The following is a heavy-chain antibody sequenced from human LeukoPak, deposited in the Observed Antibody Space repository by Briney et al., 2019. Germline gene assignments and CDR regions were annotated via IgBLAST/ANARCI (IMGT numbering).Heavy chain of an antibody. CDR2: IYYTGAT. D-gene: IGHD5-18*01. CDR1: GGSISSYY. J-gene: IGHJ4*02. Sequence: SETLSLTCTVSGGSISSYYWSWIRLPPGKGLEWIGYIYYTGATYYNPSLKSRVTISLDTSKNQFSLKLSSVTAADAAVYYCARAGYSYGTGYYFDYWGQGALVTVSS. V-gene: IGHV4-59*01. CDR3: ARAGYSYGTGYYFDY.